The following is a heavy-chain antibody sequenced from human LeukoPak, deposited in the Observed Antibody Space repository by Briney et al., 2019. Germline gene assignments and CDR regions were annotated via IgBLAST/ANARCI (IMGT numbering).Heavy chain of an antibody. V-gene: IGHV3-30*04. CDR3: ASAGCSGGTCYSGGTPGYMDV. Sequence: PGGSLRLSCAASGFTFSNYAMHWVRQAPGKGLEWVAVISYDGSNKYYADSVKGRFTISRDNSKNTLYLQMNSLRAEDTAVYYCASAGCSGGTCYSGGTPGYMDVWGKGTTVTVSS. J-gene: IGHJ6*03. CDR1: GFTFSNYA. D-gene: IGHD2-15*01. CDR2: ISYDGSNK.